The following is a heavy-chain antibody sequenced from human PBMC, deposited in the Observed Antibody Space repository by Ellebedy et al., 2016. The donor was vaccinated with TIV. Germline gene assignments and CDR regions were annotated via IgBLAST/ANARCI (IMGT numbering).Heavy chain of an antibody. CDR2: IIPLLGTP. Sequence: SVKVSCXASGYTFTDYGIAWVRQAPGQGLEWMGRIIPLLGTPDYAQKFQGRVTITADKSTRTLYMELSSLRSEDTAVYYCATLSRWEAFDIWGQGTIVTVSS. J-gene: IGHJ3*02. D-gene: IGHD1-26*01. V-gene: IGHV1-69*04. CDR1: GYTFTDYG. CDR3: ATLSRWEAFDI.